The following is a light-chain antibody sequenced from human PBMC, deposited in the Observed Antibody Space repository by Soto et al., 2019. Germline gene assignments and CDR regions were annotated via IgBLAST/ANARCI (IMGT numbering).Light chain of an antibody. Sequence: EIVVTQSPGTVSLSPGERATLSCRASQSVTSSYLAWYQQKPGQAPRLLIYGVSSRATGIPDRFSGSGAGTDFTLTISRLEPEDFVVYYCQQYGDSPLTFGGGTKVDIK. J-gene: IGKJ4*01. CDR1: QSVTSSY. V-gene: IGKV3-20*01. CDR2: GVS. CDR3: QQYGDSPLT.